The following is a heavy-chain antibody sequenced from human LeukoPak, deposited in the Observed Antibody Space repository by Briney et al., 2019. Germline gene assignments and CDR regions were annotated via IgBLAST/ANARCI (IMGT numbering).Heavy chain of an antibody. CDR2: ISSSGSTI. Sequence: GGSLRLSCAASGFTFSSHSMNWVRQAPGKGLEWVSYISSSGSTIYYADSVKGRFTISRDNAKNSLYLQMNSLRDEDTAVYYCVRGAVTGQQCDNWGQGTLVTVSS. V-gene: IGHV3-48*02. J-gene: IGHJ4*02. CDR1: GFTFSSHS. CDR3: VRGAVTGQQCDN. D-gene: IGHD2-21*02.